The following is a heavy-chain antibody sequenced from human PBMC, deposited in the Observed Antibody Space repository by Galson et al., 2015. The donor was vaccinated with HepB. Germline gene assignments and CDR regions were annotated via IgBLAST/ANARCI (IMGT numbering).Heavy chain of an antibody. D-gene: IGHD6-19*01. Sequence: SLRLSCAASGFTLNTYAMSWVRQAPGKGLEWVSAISGTGDNTYYADSVKGRFTISRDNARNTLHLQMNSLRAEDTAVYYCGSGPTRYTGWYRGLPKFFQHWGQGTLITVSP. J-gene: IGHJ1*01. V-gene: IGHV3-23*01. CDR3: GSGPTRYTGWYRGLPKFFQH. CDR1: GFTLNTYA. CDR2: ISGTGDNT.